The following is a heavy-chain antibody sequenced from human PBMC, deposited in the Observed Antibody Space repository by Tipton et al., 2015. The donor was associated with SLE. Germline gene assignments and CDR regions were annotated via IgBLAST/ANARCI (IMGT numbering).Heavy chain of an antibody. Sequence: SLRLSCAASGFTFSSYSMNWVRQAPGKGLEWVSSISSSSSYIYYADSVKGRFTISRDNAKNSLYLQMNSLRAEDTAVYYCAAVTYCGGDCYNYYGMDVWGQGTTVTVSS. J-gene: IGHJ6*02. CDR2: ISSSSSYI. D-gene: IGHD2-21*01. CDR3: AAVTYCGGDCYNYYGMDV. V-gene: IGHV3-21*01. CDR1: GFTFSSYS.